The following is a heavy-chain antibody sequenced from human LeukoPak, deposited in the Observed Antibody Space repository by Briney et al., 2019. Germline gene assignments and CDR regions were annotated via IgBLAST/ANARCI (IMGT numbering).Heavy chain of an antibody. V-gene: IGHV3-23*01. CDR1: GFTFSSYA. D-gene: IGHD3-10*01. J-gene: IGHJ4*02. Sequence: GGSLRLSCAASGFTFSSYAMSWVRQAPGKGLEWVSAISGSGGSTYYADSVKGRFTISRDNSKNTLYLQMNSLRAEDTAVYYCAKDGQPLGPEGSYMDYWGQGTLVTVSS. CDR2: ISGSGGST. CDR3: AKDGQPLGPEGSYMDY.